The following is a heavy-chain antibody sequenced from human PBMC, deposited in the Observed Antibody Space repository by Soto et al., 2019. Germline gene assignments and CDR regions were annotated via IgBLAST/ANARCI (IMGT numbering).Heavy chain of an antibody. D-gene: IGHD3-3*01. J-gene: IGHJ6*03. V-gene: IGHV3-64*01. CDR1: GFTLSGYA. CDR2: ISTNGVCT. Sequence: EVQLVESGGGLAQPGGSLRLSCAASGFTLSGYAMDCVRQAPGKGLEYVSGISTNGVCTYYANSVQGRFTIARDNSNNTVYLQMGSLRAEDMAVYYCARRARPDFYSMDVWGKGATVTVS. CDR3: ARRARPDFYSMDV.